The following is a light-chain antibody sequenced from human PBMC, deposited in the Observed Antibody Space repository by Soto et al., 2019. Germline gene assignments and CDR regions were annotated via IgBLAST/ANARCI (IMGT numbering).Light chain of an antibody. Sequence: QSALTQPASVSGSPGQSITISCTGTSSDVGAYDYVSWYQQHPDKAPKLMIYEVSNRPSGVSNRFSGSKSVNTATLTISGLQTEDEADYYCSSYTSRSTRGFGTGTKLTVL. CDR3: SSYTSRSTRG. CDR1: SSDVGAYDY. J-gene: IGLJ1*01. V-gene: IGLV2-14*03. CDR2: EVS.